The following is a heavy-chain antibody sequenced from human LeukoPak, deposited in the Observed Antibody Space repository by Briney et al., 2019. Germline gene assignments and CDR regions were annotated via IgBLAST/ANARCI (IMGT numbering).Heavy chain of an antibody. V-gene: IGHV3-15*01. CDR3: TTGGPISGFDY. D-gene: IGHD3-3*01. J-gene: IGHJ4*02. Sequence: GGSLRLSCAASGFTFSSYSMNWVRRAPGKGLEWVGRIKSKTDGGTTDYVAPVKGRFTISRDDSKNTLYLQMNSLKTEDTAVYYCTTGGPISGFDYWGQGTLVTVSS. CDR2: IKSKTDGGTT. CDR1: GFTFSSYS.